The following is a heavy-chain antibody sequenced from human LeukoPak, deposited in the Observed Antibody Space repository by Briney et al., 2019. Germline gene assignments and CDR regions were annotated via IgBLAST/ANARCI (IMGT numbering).Heavy chain of an antibody. CDR1: GGSIPSYY. J-gene: IGHJ4*02. Sequence: SEPLSPTCTVLGGSIPSYYWSWIRKPPGKGRGWFGYIYYSGSTNYNPSLKSRVTISLDTPKNQFSLKLSSVTAADTAVYYCARAWCGDCYGDLYFLFDYWGQGTLVTVSS. CDR3: ARAWCGDCYGDLYFLFDY. CDR2: IYYSGST. D-gene: IGHD2-21*02. V-gene: IGHV4-59*13.